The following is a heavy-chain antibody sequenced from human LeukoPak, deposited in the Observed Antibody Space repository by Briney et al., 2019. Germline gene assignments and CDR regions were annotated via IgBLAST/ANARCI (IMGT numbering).Heavy chain of an antibody. Sequence: QAGGSLRLSCAASGFTFSSYAMHWVRQAPGKGLGYVSAISSNGVSTYYANSVKGRFTISRDNSKNTLYLQMGSLRAEDMAVYYCARGLYYYDTTLDYWGQGTLVTVSS. CDR2: ISSNGVST. CDR3: ARGLYYYDTTLDY. CDR1: GFTFSSYA. J-gene: IGHJ4*02. D-gene: IGHD3-22*01. V-gene: IGHV3-64*01.